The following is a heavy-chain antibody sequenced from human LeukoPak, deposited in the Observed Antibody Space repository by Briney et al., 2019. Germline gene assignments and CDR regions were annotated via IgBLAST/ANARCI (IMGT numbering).Heavy chain of an antibody. CDR1: GGSISSGGYY. V-gene: IGHV4-31*03. J-gene: IGHJ5*02. CDR3: ARGEPRYSSGWYFNWFDP. Sequence: SETLSLTCTVSGGSISSGGYYWSWIRQHPGKGLEWIGYIYYSGSTYYNPSLKSRVTISVDTSKNQFSLKLSSVTAADTAVYYCARGEPRYSSGWYFNWFDPWGQGTLVTVSS. D-gene: IGHD6-19*01. CDR2: IYYSGST.